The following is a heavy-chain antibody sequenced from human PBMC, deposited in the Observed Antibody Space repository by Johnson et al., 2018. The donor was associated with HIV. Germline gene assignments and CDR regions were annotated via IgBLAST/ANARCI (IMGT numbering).Heavy chain of an antibody. D-gene: IGHD6-13*01. J-gene: IGHJ3*02. CDR2: ISYDGSYK. V-gene: IGHV3-30*04. Sequence: QVQLVESGGGLVQPGGSLRLSCAASGFTFSSYAMNWVRQAPGKGLEWVGVISYDGSYKYYADSVKGRFTISRDNSKSTLYLQMNSLRAEDTAVYYCAKVAVATAAGGVALDIWGPGTMVIVSS. CDR3: AKVAVATAAGGVALDI. CDR1: GFTFSSYA.